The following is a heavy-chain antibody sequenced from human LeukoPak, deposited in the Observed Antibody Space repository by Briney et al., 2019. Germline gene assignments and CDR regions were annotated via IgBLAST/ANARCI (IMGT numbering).Heavy chain of an antibody. CDR1: GGSISSGGYY. CDR2: IYHSGST. D-gene: IGHD2-2*01. V-gene: IGHV4-30-2*01. Sequence: SETLSLTCTVSGGSISSGGYYWSWIRQPPGKGLEWIGYIYHSGSTYYNPSLKSRVTISVDRSKNQFSLKLSSVTAADTAVYYCARTGYQLLEADWGQGTLVTVSS. J-gene: IGHJ4*02. CDR3: ARTGYQLLEAD.